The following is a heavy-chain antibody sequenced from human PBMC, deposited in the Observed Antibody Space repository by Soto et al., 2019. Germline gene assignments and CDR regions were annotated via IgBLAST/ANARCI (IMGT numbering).Heavy chain of an antibody. D-gene: IGHD2-2*01. CDR1: GLPFSGSP. V-gene: IGHV3-73*01. J-gene: IGHJ6*02. Sequence: XGSLRLSCAASGLPFSGSPIHWVRQASGKGLEWVGRIRSKANTYATAYATSVKGRFTISRDDSKNTTYLQMNSLKTEDTAVYFCTRPGFGDFVDPYDYGIDVWGQGTTVTVSS. CDR2: IRSKANTYAT. CDR3: TRPGFGDFVDPYDYGIDV.